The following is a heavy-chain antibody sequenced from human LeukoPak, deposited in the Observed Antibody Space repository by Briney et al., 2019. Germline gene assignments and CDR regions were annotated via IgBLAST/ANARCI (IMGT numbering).Heavy chain of an antibody. CDR1: GGSFSGYY. CDR3: ARDSTYYYDSGSSGPHYFDN. Sequence: SETLSLTCAVYGGSFSGYYWSWIRQPPGKGLEWIGEINHSGSTNYNPSLKSRVTISVDTSKNQFSLKLSSVTAADTAVYYCARDSTYYYDSGSSGPHYFDNWGQGTLVTVSS. V-gene: IGHV4-34*01. CDR2: INHSGST. D-gene: IGHD3-10*01. J-gene: IGHJ4*02.